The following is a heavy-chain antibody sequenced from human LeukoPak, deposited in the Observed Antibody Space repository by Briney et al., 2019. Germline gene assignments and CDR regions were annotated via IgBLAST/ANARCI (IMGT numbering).Heavy chain of an antibody. CDR1: GGSISSNS. J-gene: IGHJ6*02. CDR3: ARDTHGMDV. V-gene: IGHV4-59*01. CDR2: INHSGST. Sequence: MSSETLSLTCTVSGGSISSNSWRWIRQPPGKGLEWIGYINHSGSTNYNPSLKSRVTISVDTSKNQLSLKLNSVTAADTAVYYCARDTHGMDVWGQGTTVTVS.